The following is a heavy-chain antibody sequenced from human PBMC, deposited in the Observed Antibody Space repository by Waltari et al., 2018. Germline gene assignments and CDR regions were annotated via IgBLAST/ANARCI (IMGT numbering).Heavy chain of an antibody. V-gene: IGHV1-69*08. Sequence: QVQLVQSGAEVKKPGSSVKVSCKASGGTFSSYTISWVRQAPGQGLEWMGRIIPILGIANYAQKFQGRVTITADKSTSTAYMELSSLRSEDTAVYYCARDGEPGRYYYYYGMDVWGQGTTVTVSS. D-gene: IGHD3-10*01. CDR2: IIPILGIA. J-gene: IGHJ6*02. CDR1: GGTFSSYT. CDR3: ARDGEPGRYYYYYGMDV.